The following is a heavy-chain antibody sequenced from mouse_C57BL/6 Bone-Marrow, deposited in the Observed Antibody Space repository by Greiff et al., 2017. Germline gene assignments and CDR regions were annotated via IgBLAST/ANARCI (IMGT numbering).Heavy chain of an antibody. Sequence: QVQLQQPGAELVMPGASVKLSCKASGYTFTSYWMHWVKQRPGQGLEWIGEIDPSDSYTNYNQKFKGKSTLTVDKSSSTAYMQLSSLTSEDSAVYYGARGGYYLDYWGQGTTLTVSS. V-gene: IGHV1-69*01. CDR1: GYTFTSYW. CDR3: ARGGYYLDY. D-gene: IGHD3-1*01. J-gene: IGHJ2*01. CDR2: IDPSDSYT.